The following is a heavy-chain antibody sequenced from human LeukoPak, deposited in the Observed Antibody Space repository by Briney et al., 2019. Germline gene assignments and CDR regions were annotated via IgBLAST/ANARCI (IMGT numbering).Heavy chain of an antibody. CDR1: GFIFSSHA. Sequence: PGGSLRLSCAGSGFIFSSHAMNWVRQAPGKGLEWVANINQGGSDKHYVDSRFTISRDNANNSLYLQMNSLRAEDTAVYYCVRESRSGSYSGYWGQGTLVTVSS. J-gene: IGHJ4*02. V-gene: IGHV3-7*01. CDR3: VRESRSGSYSGY. CDR2: INQGGSDK. D-gene: IGHD1-26*01.